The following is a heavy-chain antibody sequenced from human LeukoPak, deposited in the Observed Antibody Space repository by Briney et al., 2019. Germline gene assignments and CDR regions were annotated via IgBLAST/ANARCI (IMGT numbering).Heavy chain of an antibody. CDR1: SVTFNSCS. J-gene: IGHJ3*02. CDR2: IIPLLGIV. D-gene: IGHD6-13*01. Sequence: ASVKVSCKASSVTFNSCSISWVRQAPGHGLDWMGRIIPLLGIVNHAQRFQGKVTITADKSTNTAYMELSSLRSEDTAIYYCASDRTIAAAVDPFDIWGQGTMVTVSS. CDR3: ASDRTIAAAVDPFDI. V-gene: IGHV1-69*04.